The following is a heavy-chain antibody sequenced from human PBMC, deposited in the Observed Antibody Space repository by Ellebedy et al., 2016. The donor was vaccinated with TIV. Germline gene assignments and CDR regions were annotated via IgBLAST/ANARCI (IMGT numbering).Heavy chain of an antibody. J-gene: IGHJ4*02. CDR1: GFTFSSYG. Sequence: GESLKISXAASGFTFSSYGMHWVRQAPGKGLEWVAVIWYDGSNKYYADSVKGRFTISRDNSKNTLYLQMNSLRAEDTAVYYCARATYCSGGSCYYLDYWGQGTLVTVSS. CDR3: ARATYCSGGSCYYLDY. V-gene: IGHV3-33*08. CDR2: IWYDGSNK. D-gene: IGHD2-15*01.